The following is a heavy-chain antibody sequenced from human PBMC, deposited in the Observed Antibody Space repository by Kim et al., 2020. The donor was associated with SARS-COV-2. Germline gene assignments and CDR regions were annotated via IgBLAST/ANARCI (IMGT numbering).Heavy chain of an antibody. CDR1: GFTFTNFW. D-gene: IGHD3-22*01. V-gene: IGHV3-7*03. CDR2: INQYGSEK. CDR3: ARGYDSSGIPHY. J-gene: IGHJ4*02. Sequence: GGSLRLSCAASGFTFTNFWMTWVRQAPGKGLEWVAHINQYGSEKYYVDSVKGRFTVSRDNSKTSLYLQMNGLRAEDTAVYFCARGYDSSGIPHYWGQGTLVTVSS.